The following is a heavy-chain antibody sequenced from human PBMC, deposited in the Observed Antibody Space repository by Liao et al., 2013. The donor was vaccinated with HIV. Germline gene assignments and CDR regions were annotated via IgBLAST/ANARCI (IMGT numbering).Heavy chain of an antibody. CDR3: ARDSYSSGPYYYYYYMDV. CDR1: GASVSSSSDY. CDR2: IYSTEIT. J-gene: IGHJ6*03. Sequence: QVQLQESGPGLLKPSQTLSLTCTVSGASVSSSSDYWSWIRQPAGKGLEWIGRIYSTEITNYHPSFKSRVTMSVDTSKNQFSLKLSSVTAADTAIYYCARDSYSSGPYYYYYYMDVWGKGTTVTVSS. D-gene: IGHD6-19*01. V-gene: IGHV4-61*02.